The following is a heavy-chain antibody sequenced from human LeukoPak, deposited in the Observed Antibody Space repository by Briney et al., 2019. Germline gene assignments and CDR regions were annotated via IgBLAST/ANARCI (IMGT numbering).Heavy chain of an antibody. Sequence: GGSLRLSCAASGFTFSSYAMHWVRQAPGKGLEYVSAISSNGGSTYYANSVKGRFTISRDNSKNTLYLQMGSLRAEDMAVYYCARLAGAYCGGDCYSTGGYYYYMDVWGKGTTVTASS. CDR1: GFTFSSYA. V-gene: IGHV3-64*01. CDR2: ISSNGGST. J-gene: IGHJ6*03. D-gene: IGHD2-21*02. CDR3: ARLAGAYCGGDCYSTGGYYYYMDV.